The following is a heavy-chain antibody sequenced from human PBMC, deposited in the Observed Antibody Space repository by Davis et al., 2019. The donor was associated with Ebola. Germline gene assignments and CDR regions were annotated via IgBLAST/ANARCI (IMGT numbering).Heavy chain of an antibody. V-gene: IGHV2-70*01. CDR2: IDCYDDK. Sequence: SGPPLAHLPQILTLTCPFPWFSLLTSGMPVRWIRQPPVKALECLALIDCYDDKYYSTSLKTRLTISKDTSKNQVVLTMTNMDPVDTATYYCARADLSGSYRYDAVDIWGQGKWSPSVQ. D-gene: IGHD1-26*01. CDR1: WFSLLTSGMP. CDR3: ARADLSGSYRYDAVDI. J-gene: IGHJ3*02.